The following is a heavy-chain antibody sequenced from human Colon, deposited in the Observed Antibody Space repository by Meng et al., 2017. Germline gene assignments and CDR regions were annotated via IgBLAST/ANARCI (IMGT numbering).Heavy chain of an antibody. CDR1: GASVSSNSAA. D-gene: IGHD1-26*01. CDR3: ARDLIVGATRCYFDY. J-gene: IGHJ4*02. CDR2: TYYRSMWYN. Sequence: QVKLRESGPGPVHPSQSLSLTCPVSGASVSSNSAAWNWIRQSPSSGLEWLGRTYYRSMWYNDYAVSVKSRITINPDTSKNQFSLQLNSVTPEDTAVYYCARDLIVGATRCYFDYWGQGTLVTASS. V-gene: IGHV6-1*01.